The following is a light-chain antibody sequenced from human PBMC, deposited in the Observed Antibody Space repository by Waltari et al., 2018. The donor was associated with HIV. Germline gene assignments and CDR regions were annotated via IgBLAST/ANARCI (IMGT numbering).Light chain of an antibody. CDR1: TSDIGEYNY. CDR3: SSYTNKYTWV. J-gene: IGLJ3*02. Sequence: QSALTQPASVSGSPGQSITISCTGTTSDIGEYNYVSWFQHHPAEAPKLIIFEVSNRPSGFSTRFSGSKSGNTASLTVSGLQPEDEADYYCSSYTNKYTWVFGGGTKLTVL. V-gene: IGLV2-14*01. CDR2: EVS.